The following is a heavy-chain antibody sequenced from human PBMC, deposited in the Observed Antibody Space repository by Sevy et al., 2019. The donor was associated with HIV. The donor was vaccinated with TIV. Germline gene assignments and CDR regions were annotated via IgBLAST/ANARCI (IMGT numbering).Heavy chain of an antibody. Sequence: GGSLRLSCAASGFTFSNAWMSWVRQAPGKGLEWVGRIKSKTDGGTTDDSAPVKGRFTISSDYSKNTLYLQMNSLKTEDTAVYYCTTDYYGSGTNWGQGTLVTVSS. V-gene: IGHV3-15*01. D-gene: IGHD3-10*01. CDR1: GFTFSNAW. CDR3: TTDYYGSGTN. J-gene: IGHJ4*02. CDR2: IKSKTDGGTT.